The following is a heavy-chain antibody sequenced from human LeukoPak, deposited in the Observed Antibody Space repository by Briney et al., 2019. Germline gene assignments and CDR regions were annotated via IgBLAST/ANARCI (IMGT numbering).Heavy chain of an antibody. Sequence: GESLKISCKGSGYIFTNYWIGWVRQMPGKGLEWMGIIYPGDSDTRYSPSFQGHVTISADKSISTAYLQWSSLKASDTAMHYCARPLGYNSGWYWFDPWGQGTLVTVSS. CDR2: IYPGDSDT. CDR1: GYIFTNYW. J-gene: IGHJ5*02. CDR3: ARPLGYNSGWYWFDP. D-gene: IGHD6-19*01. V-gene: IGHV5-51*01.